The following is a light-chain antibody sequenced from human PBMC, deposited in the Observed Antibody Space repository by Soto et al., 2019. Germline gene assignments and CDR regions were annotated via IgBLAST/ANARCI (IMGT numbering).Light chain of an antibody. J-gene: IGLJ2*01. Sequence: QSALTQPASVSGSPGQSITISCTGTSSDVGGYNFVSWYQQYPGKAPKFIIYDVRNRPSGVSNRFSGSRSGNTASLTISGLQAEDEADYYCSSYTSSSTVIFGGGTKLTVL. V-gene: IGLV2-14*03. CDR3: SSYTSSSTVI. CDR1: SSDVGGYNF. CDR2: DVR.